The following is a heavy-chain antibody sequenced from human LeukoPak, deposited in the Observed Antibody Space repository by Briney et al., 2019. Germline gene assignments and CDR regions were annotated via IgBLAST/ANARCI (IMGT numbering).Heavy chain of an antibody. CDR2: IYHSGST. V-gene: IGHV4-30-2*01. J-gene: IGHJ4*02. Sequence: PSETLSLTCTVSGGSISSGGYYWSWIRQPPGKGLEWIGEIYHSGSTNYNPSLKSRVTISVDKSKNQFSLKLSSVTAADTAVYYCARALAYSSTPLVNFDYWGQGTLVTVSS. CDR1: GGSISSGGYY. D-gene: IGHD6-13*01. CDR3: ARALAYSSTPLVNFDY.